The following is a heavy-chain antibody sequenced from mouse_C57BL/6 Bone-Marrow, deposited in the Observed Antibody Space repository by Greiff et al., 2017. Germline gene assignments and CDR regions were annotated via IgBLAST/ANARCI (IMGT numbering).Heavy chain of an antibody. Sequence: QVQLQQPGAELVRPGTSVKLSCKASGYTFTSYWMHWVKQRPGQGLEWIGVIDPSDSYTNYNQKFKGKATLTVDTSSSPAYMQLSSLTSEDSAVYYCASHYYGTFAYWGQGTLVTVSA. D-gene: IGHD1-1*01. CDR1: GYTFTSYW. J-gene: IGHJ3*01. V-gene: IGHV1-59*01. CDR2: IDPSDSYT. CDR3: ASHYYGTFAY.